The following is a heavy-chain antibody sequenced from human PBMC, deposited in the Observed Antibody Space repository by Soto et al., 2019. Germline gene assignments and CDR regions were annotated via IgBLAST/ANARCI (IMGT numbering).Heavy chain of an antibody. J-gene: IGHJ4*02. CDR3: AREGRGAVAGGGYYFDY. Sequence: EVQLVESGGGLVQPGGSLRLSCAASGFTFSSYSMNWVRQAPGKGLERVSYISSSSSTIYYADSVKGRFTISRDNAKNSLYLQMNSLRDEDTAVYYCAREGRGAVAGGGYYFDYWGQGTLVTVSS. CDR2: ISSSSSTI. V-gene: IGHV3-48*02. D-gene: IGHD6-19*01. CDR1: GFTFSSYS.